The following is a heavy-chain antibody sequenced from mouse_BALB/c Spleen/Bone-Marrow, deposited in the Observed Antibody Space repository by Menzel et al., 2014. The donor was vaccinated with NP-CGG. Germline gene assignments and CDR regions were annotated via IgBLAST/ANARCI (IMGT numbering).Heavy chain of an antibody. V-gene: IGHV1S81*02. Sequence: VQLQQSGAELVKPGASVKLSCEASGYTFTSYYMYWVKQRPGQGLEWIGGINPSNGGTNFNEKFKSKATLTVDKSSSTAYMQLSSLTSEDSAVYYCTREAYYDYDYFDYWGQGTTLTVSS. J-gene: IGHJ2*01. CDR2: INPSNGGT. CDR1: GYTFTSYY. CDR3: TREAYYDYDYFDY. D-gene: IGHD2-4*01.